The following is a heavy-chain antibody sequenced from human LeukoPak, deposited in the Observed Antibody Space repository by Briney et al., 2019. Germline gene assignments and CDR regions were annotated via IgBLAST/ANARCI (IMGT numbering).Heavy chain of an antibody. Sequence: GESLKISCKGSGYSFTSYWIGWVRQMPGKGLEWMGIIYPGDSDTRYSPSFQGQVTISADKSISTAYLQRSSLKASDTAMYYCARPYTGYSYGWASFDYWGQGTLVTVSS. CDR3: ARPYTGYSYGWASFDY. D-gene: IGHD5-18*01. V-gene: IGHV5-51*01. J-gene: IGHJ4*02. CDR1: GYSFTSYW. CDR2: IYPGDSDT.